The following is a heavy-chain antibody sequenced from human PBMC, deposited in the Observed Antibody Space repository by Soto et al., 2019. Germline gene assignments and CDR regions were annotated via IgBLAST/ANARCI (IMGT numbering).Heavy chain of an antibody. V-gene: IGHV1-18*01. D-gene: IGHD3-3*01. CDR3: ARSTIFGVVTPSYYYGMDV. J-gene: IGHJ6*02. CDR2: ISAYNGNT. CDR1: GYTFTSYG. Sequence: ASVKVSCKASGYTFTSYGISWVRQAPGQGLEWMGWISAYNGNTNYAQKLQGRVTMTTDTSTSTAYMELRSLRSDDTAVYYCARSTIFGVVTPSYYYGMDVWGQGTTVTV.